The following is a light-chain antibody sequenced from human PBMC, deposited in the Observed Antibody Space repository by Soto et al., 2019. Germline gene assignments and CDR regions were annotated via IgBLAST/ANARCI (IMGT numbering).Light chain of an antibody. CDR3: QQYNNWPRT. J-gene: IGKJ1*01. CDR2: DVS. CDR1: QSVSNF. V-gene: IGKV3D-15*01. Sequence: EIVLTQSPATLSLSPGERAILSCRASQSVSNFLAWYQQKPGQAPRLLIFDVSTRATGVPPRFSGSGSGTEFTLTISSLQSEDFAVYYCQQYNNWPRTFGQGTKVDIK.